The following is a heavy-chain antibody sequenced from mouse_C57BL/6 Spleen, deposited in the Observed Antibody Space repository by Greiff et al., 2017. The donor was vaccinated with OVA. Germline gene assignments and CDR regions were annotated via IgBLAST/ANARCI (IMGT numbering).Heavy chain of an antibody. J-gene: IGHJ3*01. Sequence: EVQLVESGGDLVKPGGSLKLSCAASGFTFSSYGMSWVRQTPDKRLEWVATISSGGSYTYYPDSVKGRFTISRDNAKNTLYLQMTSLKSEDTAMYYCARHQDSSGSSFAYWGQGTLVTVSA. CDR1: GFTFSSYG. CDR3: ARHQDSSGSSFAY. V-gene: IGHV5-6*01. D-gene: IGHD3-2*02. CDR2: ISSGGSYT.